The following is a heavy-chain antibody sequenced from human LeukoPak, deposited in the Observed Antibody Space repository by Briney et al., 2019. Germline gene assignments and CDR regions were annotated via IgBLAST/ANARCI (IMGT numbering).Heavy chain of an antibody. J-gene: IGHJ4*02. CDR3: ARDYKYAFDN. CDR2: IGIDSGNT. D-gene: IGHD5-24*01. CDR1: GLTLSDYS. Sequence: GGSMRLSRAASGLTLSDYSMNWVRQAPGKGREWISYIGIDSGNTNYADSVKGRLTISGDKAKNSLYLQMNSLRVEDTAVYYCARDYKYAFDNWGQGTLVSVSS. V-gene: IGHV3-48*01.